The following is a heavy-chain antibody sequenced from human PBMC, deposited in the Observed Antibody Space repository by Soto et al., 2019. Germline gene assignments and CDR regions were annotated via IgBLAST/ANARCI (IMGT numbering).Heavy chain of an antibody. CDR1: GHTLTELS. J-gene: IGHJ4*02. CDR2: FDPEGGEA. V-gene: IGHV1-24*01. D-gene: IGHD3-10*01. Sequence: VSVEVACKVSGHTLTELSSHWVRQAPGKGLEGMGGFDPEGGEAIYAQKWHGRVTVTEDTVTGTAYMELRGLKSDATAVYYSATPTPLRGAMITHLNFDFWRQGTPVTVSS. CDR3: ATPTPLRGAMITHLNFDF.